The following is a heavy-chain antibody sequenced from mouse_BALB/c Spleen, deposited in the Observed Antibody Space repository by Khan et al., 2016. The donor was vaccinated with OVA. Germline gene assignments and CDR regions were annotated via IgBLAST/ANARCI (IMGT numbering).Heavy chain of an antibody. CDR2: IWAGGST. V-gene: IGHV2-9*02. CDR1: GFSLPSYG. Sequence: QVQLKESGPGLVAPSQSLSITCTVSGFSLPSYGVHWVRQPPGKGLEWLGVIWAGGSTNYNSALMSRLSISKDNSKSQVFLKINSLHTYDTAMYYSTRREDKWGQGTTLTVSA. CDR3: TRREDK. J-gene: IGHJ2*01.